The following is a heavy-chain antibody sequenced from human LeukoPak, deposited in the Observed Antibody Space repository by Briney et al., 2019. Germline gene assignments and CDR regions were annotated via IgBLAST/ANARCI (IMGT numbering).Heavy chain of an antibody. D-gene: IGHD1-26*01. J-gene: IGHJ4*02. Sequence: GGSLRLSCAASGFTFSSYAMHWVRQAPGKGLVWVSRINNDGSSTTYADSVKGRFTISRDNAKNTLYLQMNSLRAEDTAVYYCARAGNSGIYYFDYWGQGTLGTVSS. V-gene: IGHV3-74*01. CDR1: GFTFSSYA. CDR2: INNDGSST. CDR3: ARAGNSGIYYFDY.